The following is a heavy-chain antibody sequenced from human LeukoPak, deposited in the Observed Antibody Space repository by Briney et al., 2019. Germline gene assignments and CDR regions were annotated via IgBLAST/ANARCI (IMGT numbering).Heavy chain of an antibody. CDR3: TTGTSTRWYYYMDV. J-gene: IGHJ6*03. V-gene: IGHV3-15*01. CDR2: IKSKTDGGTT. Sequence: GGSLRLSCAASGFTVSNAWMSWVRQAPGKGLEWVGCIKSKTDGGTTDYAAPVKGRFTISRDDSKNTLYLQMNSLKTEDTAVYYCTTGTSTRWYYYMDVWGKGTTVTVSS. CDR1: GFTVSNAW. D-gene: IGHD5-24*01.